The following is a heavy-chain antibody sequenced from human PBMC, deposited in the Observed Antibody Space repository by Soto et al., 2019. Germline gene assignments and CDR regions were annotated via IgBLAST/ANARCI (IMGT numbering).Heavy chain of an antibody. CDR1: GFTFSNAW. D-gene: IGHD3-10*01. CDR2: IKSKTDGGTT. V-gene: IGHV3-15*01. CDR3: TTVFSSGSSPDY. J-gene: IGHJ4*02. Sequence: GGSLRLSCAASGFTFSNAWMSWVRQAPGKGLEWVGRIKSKTDGGTTDYAAPVKGRFTTSRDDSKNTLYLQMNSLKTEDTAVYYCTTVFSSGSSPDYWGQGTLVTVSS.